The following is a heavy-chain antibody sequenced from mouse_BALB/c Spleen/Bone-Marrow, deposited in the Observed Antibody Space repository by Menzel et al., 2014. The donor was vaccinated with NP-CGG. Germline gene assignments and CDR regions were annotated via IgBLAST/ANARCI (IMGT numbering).Heavy chain of an antibody. CDR2: INSDGGST. Sequence: EVKVVESGGGLVQLGESLKLSCESNEYEFPSHDMSWVRKTPEKRLELVAAINSDGGSTYYPDTMERRFIISRDNSKKTLYLQMSSLRSEDTAFYYCARHGDYYGSSLFAYWGQGTLVTASA. D-gene: IGHD1-1*01. J-gene: IGHJ3*01. V-gene: IGHV5-2*01. CDR3: ARHGDYYGSSLFAY. CDR1: EYEFPSHD.